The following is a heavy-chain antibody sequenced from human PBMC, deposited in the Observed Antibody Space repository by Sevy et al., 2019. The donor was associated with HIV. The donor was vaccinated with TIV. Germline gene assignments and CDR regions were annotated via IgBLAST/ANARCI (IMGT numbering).Heavy chain of an antibody. Sequence: SGPTLVKPTQTLTLTCTFSGFSLSTSGVGVGWIRQPPGKALEWLALIYWDDDKRYSPSLKSRLTITKDTSKYQVVLTMSNMDPVDTATYCYAHITGFYYDSSGYYYDYWGQGTLVTVSS. CDR3: AHITGFYYDSSGYYYDY. CDR1: GFSLSTSGVG. CDR2: IYWDDDK. D-gene: IGHD3-22*01. J-gene: IGHJ4*02. V-gene: IGHV2-5*02.